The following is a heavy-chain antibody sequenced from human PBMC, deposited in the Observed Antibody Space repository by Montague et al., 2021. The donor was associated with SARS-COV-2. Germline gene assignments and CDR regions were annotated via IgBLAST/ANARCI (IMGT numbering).Heavy chain of an antibody. D-gene: IGHD3-10*01. CDR2: INHSANT. J-gene: IGHJ6*02. V-gene: IGHV4-34*01. Sequence: SETLSLTCAVYGGSLSGYYWSWIRQPPGKGLEWIGGINHSANTKYNPSLKSPVTISTDTSKNQFSLKMTSVTAADTATYYCASGIYPSGSYYNRYYYGLNIWGPGTTVIVSS. CDR1: GGSLSGYY. CDR3: ASGIYPSGSYYNRYYYGLNI.